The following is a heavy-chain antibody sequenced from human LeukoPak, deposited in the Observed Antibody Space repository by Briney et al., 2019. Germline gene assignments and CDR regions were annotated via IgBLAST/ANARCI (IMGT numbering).Heavy chain of an antibody. CDR1: GGSIRSGADY. J-gene: IGHJ3*01. Sequence: SETLSLTCSVSGGSIRSGADYRTWIRRHPGKGLEWIGYIYSSGTTHYNSSLKSRLTISLDTSKNQFSLKLSSVTAADTAVYYCARGSGPIPRAWGQGAVVTVSS. CDR2: IYSSGTT. V-gene: IGHV4-31*03. D-gene: IGHD2-2*02. CDR3: ARGSGPIPRA.